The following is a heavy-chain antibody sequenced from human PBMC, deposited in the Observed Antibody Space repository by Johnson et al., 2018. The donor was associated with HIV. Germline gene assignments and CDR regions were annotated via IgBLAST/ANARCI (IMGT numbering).Heavy chain of an antibody. CDR1: GFTFSDYY. CDR2: ISNSGTAT. CDR3: ARRGRSSSWYDLDI. V-gene: IGHV3-11*01. J-gene: IGHJ3*02. Sequence: QVQLVESGGGVVQPGRSLRLSCAASGFTFSDYYMTWVRQAPGKGLEWISYISNSGTATYYADSVKGRFTISRDNSKNTLYLQMNSLRAEDTALYYCARRGRSSSWYDLDIWGQGTMVSVSS. D-gene: IGHD6-13*01.